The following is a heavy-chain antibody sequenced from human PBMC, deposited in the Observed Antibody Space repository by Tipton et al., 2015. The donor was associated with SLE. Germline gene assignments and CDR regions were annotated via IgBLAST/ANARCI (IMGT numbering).Heavy chain of an antibody. CDR2: ICYSGST. J-gene: IGHJ4*02. D-gene: IGHD6-13*01. V-gene: IGHV4-39*07. CDR3: ARHFYCGGGEAPIAAAGKGPVDY. Sequence: TLSLTCTVSGGSISSRSYYWGWIRQPPGKGLEWIGSICYSGSTYYNPSLKSRLTISVDTSKNQFSLKLSSVTAAATAVYYCARHFYCGGGEAPIAAAGKGPVDYWGQATLVAVSS. CDR1: GGSISSRSYY.